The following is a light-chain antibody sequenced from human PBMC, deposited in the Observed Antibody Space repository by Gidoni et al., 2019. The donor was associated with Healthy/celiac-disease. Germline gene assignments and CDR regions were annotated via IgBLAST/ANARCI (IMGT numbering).Light chain of an antibody. V-gene: IGKV1-8*01. CDR1: QGISSY. CDR2: AAS. Sequence: AIRMTQSPSSFSASTGDRVTITCRARQGISSYLAWYQQKPGKAPKLLIYAASTLQSGVPSRFSGSGSGTDFTLTSSCLQSEDFATYYCQQYYSYPPITFGQGTRLEIK. J-gene: IGKJ5*01. CDR3: QQYYSYPPIT.